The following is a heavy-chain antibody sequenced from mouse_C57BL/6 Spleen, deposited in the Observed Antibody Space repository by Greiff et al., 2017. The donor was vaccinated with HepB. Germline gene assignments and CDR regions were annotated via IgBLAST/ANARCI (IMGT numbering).Heavy chain of an antibody. CDR1: GYSFTDYN. V-gene: IGHV1-39*01. Sequence: EVKLMESGPELVKPGASVKISCKASGYSFTDYNMNWVKQSNGKSLEWIGVINPNYGTTSYNQKFKGKATLTVDQSSSTAYMQLNSLTSEDSAVYYCARVYGSSYAMDYWGQGTSVTVSS. CDR2: INPNYGTT. J-gene: IGHJ4*01. CDR3: ARVYGSSYAMDY. D-gene: IGHD1-1*01.